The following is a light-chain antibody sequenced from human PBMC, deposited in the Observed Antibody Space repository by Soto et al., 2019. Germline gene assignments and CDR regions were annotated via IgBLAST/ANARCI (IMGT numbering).Light chain of an antibody. CDR2: AAS. J-gene: IGKJ3*01. CDR3: QTSNSAPLT. CDR1: QGISNY. V-gene: IGKV1-27*01. Sequence: DIQMTQSPSSLSASVGDRVTITCRASQGISNYLAWYQQKPGKVPKLLIYAASTLQSGVPSRFSGSGSGTDFTLTISRRQPEDVASYYCQTSNSAPLTLGPGTKVDIK.